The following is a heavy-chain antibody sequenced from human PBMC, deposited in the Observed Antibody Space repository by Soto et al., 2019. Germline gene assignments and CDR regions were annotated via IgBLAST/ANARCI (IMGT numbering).Heavy chain of an antibody. D-gene: IGHD6-13*01. CDR2: IIPIFGTA. V-gene: IGHV1-69*13. CDR1: GGTFSSYA. CDR3: ARGYSSSWYDNYYYGMDV. J-gene: IGHJ6*02. Sequence: SVKVSCKASGGTFSSYAISWVRQAPGQGLEWMGGIIPIFGTANYAQKFQGRVTITADESTSTAYMELSSLRSEDTAVYYCARGYSSSWYDNYYYGMDVWGQGTTVTVSS.